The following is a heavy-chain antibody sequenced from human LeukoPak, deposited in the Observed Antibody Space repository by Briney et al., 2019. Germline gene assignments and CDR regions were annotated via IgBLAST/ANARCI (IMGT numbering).Heavy chain of an antibody. V-gene: IGHV3-30*03. CDR2: ISYDGSNK. Sequence: GGSLRLSCAASGFTFSSYGMHWVRQAPGKGLEWVAVISYDGSNKYYADSVKGRFTISRDNSKNTLYLQMNSLRAEDTAVYYCARHGYGDSVGNWFDPWGQGTLVTVSS. CDR1: GFTFSSYG. CDR3: ARHGYGDSVGNWFDP. J-gene: IGHJ5*02. D-gene: IGHD4-17*01.